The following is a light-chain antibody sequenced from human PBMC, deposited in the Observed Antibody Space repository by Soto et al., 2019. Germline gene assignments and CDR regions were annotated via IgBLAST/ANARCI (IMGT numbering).Light chain of an antibody. Sequence: IQLTQSPSSLSASVGDRVTITCRASPAIASFLAWYQQKPGTAPKLLIYDAATLQSGVPSRFSGSRSGTEYTLTKGSLQPEDFATYYCQQLNGSPWTFGQGTKVEV. CDR3: QQLNGSPWT. V-gene: IGKV1-9*01. CDR1: PAIASF. CDR2: DAA. J-gene: IGKJ1*01.